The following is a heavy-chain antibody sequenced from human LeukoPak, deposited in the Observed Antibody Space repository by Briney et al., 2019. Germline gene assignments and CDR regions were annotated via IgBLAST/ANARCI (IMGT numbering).Heavy chain of an antibody. CDR1: GFTFSNYW. CDR3: ARYSYGLTNNWFDP. D-gene: IGHD5-18*01. V-gene: IGHV3-7*01. J-gene: IGHJ5*02. Sequence: GGSLRLSCAASGFTFSNYWMQWLRQAPGKGLEWVANIKADGSEIYYLDSVKGRFTISRDNAQNSLYLQMNSLRAEDTAVYYCARYSYGLTNNWFDPWGQGTLVTVSS. CDR2: IKADGSEI.